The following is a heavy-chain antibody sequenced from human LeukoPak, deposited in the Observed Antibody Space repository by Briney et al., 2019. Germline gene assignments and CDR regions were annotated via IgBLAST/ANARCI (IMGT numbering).Heavy chain of an antibody. CDR1: GFTFSSYA. CDR2: ISWNSGSI. Sequence: PGGSLRLSCAASGFTFSSYAMSWVRQAPGKGLEWVSGISWNSGSIGYADSVKGRFTISRDNAKNSLYLQMNSLRAEDTALYYCAKDKTIFGVVTLPDSWGQGTLVTVSS. J-gene: IGHJ4*02. CDR3: AKDKTIFGVVTLPDS. D-gene: IGHD3-3*01. V-gene: IGHV3-9*01.